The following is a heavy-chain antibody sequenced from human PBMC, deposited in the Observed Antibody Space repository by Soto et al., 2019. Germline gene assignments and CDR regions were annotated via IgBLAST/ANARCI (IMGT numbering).Heavy chain of an antibody. D-gene: IGHD7-27*01. Sequence: VQLVESGGGVVQPGRSQRLSCAASGFTFSDHGMHWVRQAPGKGLERVAVMWYDGSNKYYADSVKGRFSISRDNSKNTLYLHMSSLRGEDTAVYYCARDSAGKTDWGLRGAFDFWGQGTMVTVSS. CDR1: GFTFSDHG. CDR3: ARDSAGKTDWGLRGAFDF. J-gene: IGHJ3*01. V-gene: IGHV3-33*01. CDR2: MWYDGSNK.